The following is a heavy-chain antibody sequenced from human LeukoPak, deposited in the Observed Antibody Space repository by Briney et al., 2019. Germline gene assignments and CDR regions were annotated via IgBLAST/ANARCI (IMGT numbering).Heavy chain of an antibody. CDR2: MTPNTGDT. D-gene: IGHD1-14*01. V-gene: IGHV1-8*01. CDR3: ARTTAWARTKFDY. J-gene: IGHJ4*02. CDR1: GYTFTHSD. Sequence: PGASVKVSCKASGYTFTHSDIIWVRQATGQGLEWMGWMTPNTGDTRYSQKFQGRVTMTTDTSTSTAYMELRSLRSDDTAVYYCARTTAWARTKFDYWGQGTLVTVSS.